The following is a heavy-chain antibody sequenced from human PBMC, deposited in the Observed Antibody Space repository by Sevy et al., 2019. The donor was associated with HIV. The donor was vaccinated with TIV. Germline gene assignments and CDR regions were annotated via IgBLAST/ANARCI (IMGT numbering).Heavy chain of an antibody. Sequence: GGSLRLSCTVSGFTLKSHTMYWVRQAPGKGLEWVVFISADAKKQNYADSVKGRFTISRDNFKNTLYLQVNSLRAEDTAIYYCARDLTERYTIDYWGQGILVTVSS. V-gene: IGHV3-30*04. CDR2: ISADAKKQ. D-gene: IGHD7-27*01. CDR1: GFTLKSHT. CDR3: ARDLTERYTIDY. J-gene: IGHJ4*02.